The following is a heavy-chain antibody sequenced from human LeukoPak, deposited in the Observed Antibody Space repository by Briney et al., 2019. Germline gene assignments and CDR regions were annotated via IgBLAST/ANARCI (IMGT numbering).Heavy chain of an antibody. Sequence: GGSLRLSCAVSGFAFSNFAMSWVRQAPGKGLEWVSAMSGSGDGTYYADSVKGRFTISRDNSKNTLYLQMNSLRAEDTAVYYCAKMMGQRLYDYCMDVWGKGTTVTVSS. CDR2: MSGSGDGT. CDR3: AKMMGQRLYDYCMDV. V-gene: IGHV3-23*01. CDR1: GFAFSNFA. D-gene: IGHD3-16*01. J-gene: IGHJ6*03.